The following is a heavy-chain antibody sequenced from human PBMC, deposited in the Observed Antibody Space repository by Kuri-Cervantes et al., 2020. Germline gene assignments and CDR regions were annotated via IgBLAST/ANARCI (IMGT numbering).Heavy chain of an antibody. Sequence: GESLKISCAVSEFTFSTYGMHWVRQVPGKGLEWVALISNDGGNKYYADSVKGRFTISRDNSKNTLYLQMNSLRIEDTAVYYCAMGDNYGMDVWGQGTTVTVSS. J-gene: IGHJ6*02. CDR3: AMGDNYGMDV. D-gene: IGHD3-16*01. CDR1: EFTFSTYG. V-gene: IGHV3-30*03. CDR2: ISNDGGNK.